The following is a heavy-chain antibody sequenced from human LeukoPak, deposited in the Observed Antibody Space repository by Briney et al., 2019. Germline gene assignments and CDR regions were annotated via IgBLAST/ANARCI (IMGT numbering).Heavy chain of an antibody. D-gene: IGHD3-22*01. CDR2: ISYDGSNK. Sequence: PGGSLRLSCAASGFTFSSYGMHWVRQAPGKGLEWVAVISYDGSNKYYADSVKGRFTISRDNSKNTLYLQMNSLRAEDTAVYYCATTSTPHYYYDSSGYYYHWGQGTLVTVSS. J-gene: IGHJ5*02. CDR3: ATTSTPHYYYDSSGYYYH. V-gene: IGHV3-30*03. CDR1: GFTFSSYG.